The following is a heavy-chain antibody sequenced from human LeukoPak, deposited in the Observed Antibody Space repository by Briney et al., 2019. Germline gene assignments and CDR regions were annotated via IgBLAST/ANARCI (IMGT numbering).Heavy chain of an antibody. J-gene: IGHJ4*02. CDR1: GGSISSYY. V-gene: IGHV4-59*12. Sequence: SETLSLTCTVSGGSISSYYWSWIRQPPGKGLEWFGEISLTGLPHYNPSLESRVTVSLDKSKNQLSLNLTSVPPADTAVYYCSRENGAFSPFGYWGQGILVTVLS. CDR2: ISLTGLP. D-gene: IGHD2-8*01. CDR3: SRENGAFSPFGY.